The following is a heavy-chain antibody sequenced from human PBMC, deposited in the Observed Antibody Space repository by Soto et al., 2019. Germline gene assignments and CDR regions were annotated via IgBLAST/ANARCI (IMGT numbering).Heavy chain of an antibody. Sequence: GGSLRLSCAASGFTFSSYGMHWVRQAPGKGLEWVAVISYDGSNKYYADSVKGRFTISRDNSKNTLYLQMNSLRAEDTAVYYCAKDQWGNVVVVAATTPTRYYYYGMDVWGQGTTVTVSS. J-gene: IGHJ6*02. CDR3: AKDQWGNVVVVAATTPTRYYYYGMDV. CDR1: GFTFSSYG. D-gene: IGHD2-15*01. V-gene: IGHV3-30*18. CDR2: ISYDGSNK.